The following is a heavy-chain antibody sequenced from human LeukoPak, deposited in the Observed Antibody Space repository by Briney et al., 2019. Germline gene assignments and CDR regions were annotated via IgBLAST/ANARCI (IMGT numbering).Heavy chain of an antibody. V-gene: IGHV4-39*02. J-gene: IGHJ6*03. CDR3: AREKSGYNHYYYYYYMDV. D-gene: IGHD5-18*01. CDR2: IYYSGST. CDR1: GGSISSSSYY. Sequence: SETLSLTCTVSGGSISSSSYYWGWIRQPPGKGLEWIGSIYYSGSTYYNPSLKSRVTISVDTSKNQFSLKLSSVTAADPAVYYCAREKSGYNHYYYYYYMDVWGKGTTVTVSS.